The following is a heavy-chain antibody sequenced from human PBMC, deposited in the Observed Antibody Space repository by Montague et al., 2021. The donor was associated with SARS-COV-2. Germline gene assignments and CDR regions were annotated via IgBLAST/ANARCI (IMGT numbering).Heavy chain of an antibody. Sequence: SETLSLTCTFSGASRSTKNYYWGWIRQPPGRGLEWIGSISYSAASYSNPSLKSRVTMSVDTSRNQLSLNLSSVTVADTAVYYCARLGITLGGVIVIRYYFDFWGQGTLVTVSS. CDR3: ARLGITLGGVIVIRYYFDF. D-gene: IGHD3-16*02. J-gene: IGHJ4*02. CDR2: ISYSAAS. V-gene: IGHV4-39*01. CDR1: GASRSTKNYY.